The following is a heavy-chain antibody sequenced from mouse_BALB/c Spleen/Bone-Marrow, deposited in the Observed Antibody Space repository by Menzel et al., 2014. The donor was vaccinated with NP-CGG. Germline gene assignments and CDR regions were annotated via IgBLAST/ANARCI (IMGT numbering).Heavy chain of an antibody. V-gene: IGHV1-9*01. CDR1: GHTFSSYW. CDR2: ILPGRGSL. J-gene: IGHJ3*01. CDR3: PRIIEVTVLASFAY. Sequence: VKVVESGADLMKPGDSVKISCKATGHTFSSYWLARVTQRPGHGTEWLGEILPGRGSLNYNEKFKGKATFTADTSSNAAYMHYSLPPPEAPPIYYSPRIIEVTVLASFAYCEVGTLLSVPA. D-gene: IGHD1-1*01.